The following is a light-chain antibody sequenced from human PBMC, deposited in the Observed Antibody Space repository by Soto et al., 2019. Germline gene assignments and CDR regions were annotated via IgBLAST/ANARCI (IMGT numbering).Light chain of an antibody. V-gene: IGKV3-11*01. Sequence: EIVLTQSPATLSLSPGKRATLSCRASQSVSRYLAWYQQKAGQAPRLLIYEASNRATGIPARFSGSGSGTDFTLTMSSLEPEDFAVYYCQQRSNWPPYTFGQGTKLEIK. CDR3: QQRSNWPPYT. CDR2: EAS. J-gene: IGKJ2*01. CDR1: QSVSRY.